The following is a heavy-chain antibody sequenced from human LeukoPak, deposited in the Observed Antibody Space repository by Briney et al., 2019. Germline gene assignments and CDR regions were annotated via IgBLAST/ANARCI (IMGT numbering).Heavy chain of an antibody. CDR3: ARLTKRNDAFTI. J-gene: IGHJ3*02. D-gene: IGHD1-14*01. Sequence: KSSETLSLTCTVSGGSISSYYWSWIRQPPGKGLEWIGYIYYSGSTNYNPSLKSRLTISVDTSKNQFSLKLTSVTTADTAVYYCARLTKRNDAFTIWGQGTMVTVSS. V-gene: IGHV4-59*01. CDR1: GGSISSYY. CDR2: IYYSGST.